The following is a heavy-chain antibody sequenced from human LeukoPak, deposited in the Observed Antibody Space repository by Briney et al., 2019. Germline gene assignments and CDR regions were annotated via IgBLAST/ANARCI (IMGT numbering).Heavy chain of an antibody. CDR3: AKDGMGHYDFWSGYQPQYYFDY. CDR1: AFIFSGHW. V-gene: IGHV3-7*03. D-gene: IGHD3-3*01. J-gene: IGHJ4*02. Sequence: GGSLRLSCEGSAFIFSGHWMNWVRQTPGKGLEWVASIKEDGSERQYVDSVKGRFSISRDNTKGSLFLQLNSLRAEDTAVYYCAKDGMGHYDFWSGYQPQYYFDYWGQGTLVTVSS. CDR2: IKEDGSER.